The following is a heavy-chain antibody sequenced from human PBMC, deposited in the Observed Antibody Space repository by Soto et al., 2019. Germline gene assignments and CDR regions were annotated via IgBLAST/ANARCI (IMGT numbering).Heavy chain of an antibody. J-gene: IGHJ6*02. CDR1: GYRYTRYA. D-gene: IGHD6-19*01. CDR3: ARGTGYSSGYYRPASNYYYYYGMDV. CDR2: INAGNGNT. Sequence: ALVNLSRKASGYRYTRYAMHWVSHATGQRLEWMGWINAGNGNTKYSQKFQGRVTITRDTSASTAYMELSSLRSEDTAVYYCARGTGYSSGYYRPASNYYYYYGMDVWGQGTTITVSS. V-gene: IGHV1-3*01.